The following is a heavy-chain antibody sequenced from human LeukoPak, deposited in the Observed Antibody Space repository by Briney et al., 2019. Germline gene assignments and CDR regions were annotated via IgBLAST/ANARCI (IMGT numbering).Heavy chain of an antibody. CDR1: GFIFSNFA. CDR3: ARAHQLWFVAAFDY. J-gene: IGHJ4*02. D-gene: IGHD5-18*01. Sequence: GGSLRLSCAASGFIFSNFAMHWVRQAPGKGLEWVAVISYDGSNKYYADSVKGRFTISRDNSKNTLYLQMNSLRAEDTAVYYCARAHQLWFVAAFDYWGQGTLVTVSS. V-gene: IGHV3-30*04. CDR2: ISYDGSNK.